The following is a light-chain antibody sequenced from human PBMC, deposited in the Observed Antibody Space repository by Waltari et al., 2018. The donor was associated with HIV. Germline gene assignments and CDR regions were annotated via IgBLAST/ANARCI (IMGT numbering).Light chain of an antibody. Sequence: SSDLTQPPSVSVSPGPTARLTCTGSGLAQQPAYSYPQKPGQAPKLVIRKDTERPSGTPERFSGSSSGTTVTLTISGVQAEDEADYYCQAADTGGFYDVIFGGGTKLTVL. CDR2: KDT. V-gene: IGLV3-25*03. CDR3: QAADTGGFYDVI. J-gene: IGLJ2*01. CDR1: GLAQQP.